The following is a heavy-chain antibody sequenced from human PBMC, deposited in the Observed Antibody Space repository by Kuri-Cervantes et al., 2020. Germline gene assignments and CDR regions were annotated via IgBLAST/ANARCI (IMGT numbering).Heavy chain of an antibody. V-gene: IGHV1-69*05. J-gene: IGHJ1*01. CDR2: IIPIFGTA. CDR1: GGTFSSYA. D-gene: IGHD2-2*01. Sequence: SVKVSCKASGGTFSSYAISWVRQAPGQGLEWMGGIIPIFGTANYAQKFQGRVTMTRDTSITTPYMEPSRLRSDDTAVYYCARDRGTSGPPGYFQHWGQGTLVTVSS. CDR3: ARDRGTSGPPGYFQH.